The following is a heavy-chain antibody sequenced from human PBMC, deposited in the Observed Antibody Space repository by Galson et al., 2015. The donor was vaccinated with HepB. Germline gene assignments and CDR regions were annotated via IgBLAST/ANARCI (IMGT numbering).Heavy chain of an antibody. V-gene: IGHV2-70*04. CDR2: IDGDDDK. Sequence: PALVKPTQTLTLTCTFSGFSLTTRGMRVSWIRQPPGRALEWLARIDGDDDKLYSTSLKTRLTISKDTSKNQVVLTMTNMDPVDTATYYCARIGVAGAWGQGTLVTVSS. CDR1: GFSLTTRGMR. CDR3: ARIGVAGA. D-gene: IGHD6-19*01. J-gene: IGHJ5*02.